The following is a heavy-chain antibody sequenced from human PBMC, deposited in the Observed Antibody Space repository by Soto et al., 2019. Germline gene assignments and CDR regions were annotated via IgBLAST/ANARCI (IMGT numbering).Heavy chain of an antibody. V-gene: IGHV3-49*05. CDR3: ARYSYTSRYSYFGMDV. Sequence: EVQVVESGGGLVKPGQSLRLSCTASGFTFSDYAMSWFRQAPGKGLEWVGVVRSRAYGGKKDYAASVRGSFTISRDDSKSIAYLQMNTLRSEYTAVYYCARYSYTSRYSYFGMDVWGHGTTGTFSS. CDR2: VRSRAYGGKK. CDR1: GFTFSDYA. J-gene: IGHJ6*02. D-gene: IGHD6-13*01.